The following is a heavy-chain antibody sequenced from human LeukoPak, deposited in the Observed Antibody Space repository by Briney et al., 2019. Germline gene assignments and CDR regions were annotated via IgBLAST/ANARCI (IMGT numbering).Heavy chain of an antibody. V-gene: IGHV3-30*04. J-gene: IGHJ3*02. CDR1: GFTFSSYA. CDR3: ARDNIQNNWNPRGAFDM. D-gene: IGHD1-20*01. Sequence: GGSLRLSCAASGFTFSSYAMHWVRQAPGKGLEWVAVISYDGSNKYYADSVKGRFTISRDNSKNTLYLQMNSLTREDMAVYYCARDNIQNNWNPRGAFDMWGQGTMVTVSS. CDR2: ISYDGSNK.